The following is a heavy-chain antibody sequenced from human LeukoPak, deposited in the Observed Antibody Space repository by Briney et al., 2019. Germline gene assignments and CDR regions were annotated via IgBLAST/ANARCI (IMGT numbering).Heavy chain of an antibody. V-gene: IGHV3-74*01. CDR2: INNDGSST. CDR1: GSTFSSYW. CDR3: ARDLRLVTTNAFDI. D-gene: IGHD4-17*01. J-gene: IGHJ3*02. Sequence: PGGSLRLSCAASGSTFSSYWMHWVRQAPGKGLVWVSHINNDGSSTNYADSVKGRFTISRDNAKNTLYLQMNSLRTEDTAVYYCARDLRLVTTNAFDIWGQGTMVTVSS.